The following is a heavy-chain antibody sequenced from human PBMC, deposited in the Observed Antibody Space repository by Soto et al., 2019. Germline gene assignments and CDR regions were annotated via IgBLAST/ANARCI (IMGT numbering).Heavy chain of an antibody. CDR3: ARLDYDFWSGPTENYYYYGMDV. CDR1: GGTFSSYA. CDR2: IIPIFGTA. J-gene: IGHJ6*02. Sequence: SVKVSCEASGGTFSSYAISWVRQAPGQGLEWMGGIIPIFGTANYAQKFQGRVTITADESTSTAYMELSSLRSEDTAVYYCARLDYDFWSGPTENYYYYGMDVWGQGTTVTVSS. V-gene: IGHV1-69*13. D-gene: IGHD3-3*01.